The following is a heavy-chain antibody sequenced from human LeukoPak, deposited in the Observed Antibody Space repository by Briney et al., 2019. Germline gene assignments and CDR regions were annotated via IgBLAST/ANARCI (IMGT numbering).Heavy chain of an antibody. V-gene: IGHV3-23*01. CDR1: GFISSSYD. CDR3: AKGGSERL. D-gene: IGHD3-16*01. Sequence: GGSLRLSCAASGFISSSYDISWVRQAPGKGLEWVSAITGSGISTYYADSVKGRFTISRDNSKNTLYLQMNSLTAEDTAVYYCAKGGSERLWGQGTMVTVSS. CDR2: ITGSGIST. J-gene: IGHJ3*01.